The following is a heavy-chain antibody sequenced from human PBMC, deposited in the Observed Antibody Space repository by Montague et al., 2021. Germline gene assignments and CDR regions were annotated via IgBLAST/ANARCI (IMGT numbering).Heavy chain of an antibody. V-gene: IGHV3-23*01. J-gene: IGHJ6*02. CDR3: AKASKKLRNYYYTMDV. CDR2: ITDIGPGT. Sequence: SLKLSCAASGFSFTSYAVNWVRQAPGEGLEWVSSITDIGPGTYYADSVKGRFTISRDNSKNTLYLQMNSLGVDDTAVYYCAKASKKLRNYYYTMDVWGQGTTVTVSS. CDR1: GFSFTSYA.